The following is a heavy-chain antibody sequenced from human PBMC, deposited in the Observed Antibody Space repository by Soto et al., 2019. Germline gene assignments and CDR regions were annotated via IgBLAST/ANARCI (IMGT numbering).Heavy chain of an antibody. CDR2: INSDGTRT. CDR1: GFTFTNYW. V-gene: IGHV3-74*01. CDR3: ATVATGSWDWFDP. D-gene: IGHD1-26*01. Sequence: EVQLVASGGGLVQPGGSLRLSCAASGFTFTNYWMHWVRQVPGKGLVWVSRINSDGTRTTYADSVRGRFTISRDNAKNTLYLQMNSLRAEDTAVYYCATVATGSWDWFDPWGQGTLVTVSS. J-gene: IGHJ5*02.